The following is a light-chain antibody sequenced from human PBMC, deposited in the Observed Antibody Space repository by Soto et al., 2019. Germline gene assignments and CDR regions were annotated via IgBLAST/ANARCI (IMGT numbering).Light chain of an antibody. CDR1: QSINSY. CDR2: DAS. CDR3: QQRSSWPVT. J-gene: IGKJ4*01. V-gene: IGKV3-11*01. Sequence: EIVLTQSPATLSLSPGERATLSCRASQSINSYLGWYQQKPGQAPKLLIYDASNRATGIQARFSGSGSGTDFTLTISSLEPEDFAVYYCQQRSSWPVTFAGGTKLEIK.